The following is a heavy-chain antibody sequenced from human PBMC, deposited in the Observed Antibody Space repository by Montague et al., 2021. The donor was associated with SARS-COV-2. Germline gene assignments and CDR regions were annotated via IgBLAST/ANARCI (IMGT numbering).Heavy chain of an antibody. CDR1: GGSISSSSYD. CDR2: IYYSGST. D-gene: IGHD6-13*01. CDR3: ARVGRQQLVRLSGMDV. V-gene: IGHV4-39*07. J-gene: IGHJ6*02. Sequence: SETLSLTCTVSGGSISSSSYDWGWIRQPPGKGLEWIGSIYYSGSTXYNPSLKSRVTISVDTSKNQFSLKLSSVTAADTAVYYCARVGRQQLVRLSGMDVWGQGTTVTVS.